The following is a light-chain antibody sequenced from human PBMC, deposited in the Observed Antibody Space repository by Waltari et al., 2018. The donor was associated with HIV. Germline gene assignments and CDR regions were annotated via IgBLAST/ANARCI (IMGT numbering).Light chain of an antibody. CDR3: SSYAGSNTLI. CDR2: EVT. V-gene: IGLV2-8*01. Sequence: QSALTQPPSASGSPGHSVTISCAGTSSDVCAYNYVSWYQQHPGKAPKLITYEVTKRPSWVPDRFSVSKSGNAASLTVSVLHTEDEAVYSCSSYAGSNTLIFGGGT. J-gene: IGLJ2*01. CDR1: SSDVCAYNY.